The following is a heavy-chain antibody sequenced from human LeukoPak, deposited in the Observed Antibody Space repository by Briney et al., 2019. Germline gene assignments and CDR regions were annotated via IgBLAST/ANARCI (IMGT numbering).Heavy chain of an antibody. CDR2: IYYSGST. V-gene: IGHV4-31*03. CDR3: ARHVKGSTHGFDP. J-gene: IGHJ5*02. Sequence: SQTLSLTCTVSGGSISSRAYYWSWIRQHPGKGPEWIGYIYYSGSTYYNPSLKSRVIISLNTSKTQFSLKLSSVTAADTAVYYCARHVKGSTHGFDPWGQGTLVTVSS. CDR1: GGSISSRAYY. D-gene: IGHD2/OR15-2a*01.